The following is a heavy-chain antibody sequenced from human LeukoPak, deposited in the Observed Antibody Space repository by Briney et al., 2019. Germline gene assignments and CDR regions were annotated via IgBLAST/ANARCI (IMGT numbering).Heavy chain of an antibody. CDR3: AHTFFDFWSGLY. CDR1: GFTFSSYA. Sequence: PGGSLRLSCAASGFTFSSYAMSWVRQAPGEGLEWVSSISASGGTTYYADSVKGRFTISRDNSKNTLYLQMSSLRAGDTAIYYCAHTFFDFWSGLYWGQGTLVTVSS. D-gene: IGHD3-3*01. V-gene: IGHV3-23*01. CDR2: ISASGGTT. J-gene: IGHJ4*02.